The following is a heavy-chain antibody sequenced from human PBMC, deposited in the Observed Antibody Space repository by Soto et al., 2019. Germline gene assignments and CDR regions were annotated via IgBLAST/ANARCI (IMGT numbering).Heavy chain of an antibody. CDR3: ARRSSSWYFDY. CDR1: GFTFSSYA. V-gene: IGHV3-23*01. Sequence: PGGSLRLSCAASGFTFSSYAMNWVRQAPGKGLEWVSVISGSDGSTYYADSVKGRFTISRDNSKNTLNLQMNSLRAEDTAVDYCARRSSSWYFDYWGQGTLVPVSS. D-gene: IGHD6-13*01. J-gene: IGHJ4*02. CDR2: ISGSDGST.